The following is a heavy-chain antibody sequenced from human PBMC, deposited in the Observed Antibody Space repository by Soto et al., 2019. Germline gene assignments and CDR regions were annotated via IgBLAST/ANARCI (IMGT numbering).Heavy chain of an antibody. D-gene: IGHD2-15*01. CDR3: ARSGGLDRDFNY. CDR1: GGTVSSDS. J-gene: IGHJ4*02. CDR2: IIPMFDTP. Sequence: ASVKVSCKASGGTVSSDSFSWVRQAPGQGLEWMGGIIPMFDTPIYARKFQDRVTITADESTSTAYMQLSSLRSGDTAVYYCARSGGLDRDFNYWGQGSLVTVSS. V-gene: IGHV1-69*13.